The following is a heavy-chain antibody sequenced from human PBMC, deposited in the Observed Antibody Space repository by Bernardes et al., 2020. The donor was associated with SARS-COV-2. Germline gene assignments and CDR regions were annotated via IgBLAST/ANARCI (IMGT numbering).Heavy chain of an antibody. J-gene: IGHJ4*02. CDR2: IYAGESDT. CDR1: GYSFTAYW. D-gene: IGHD4-17*01. Sequence: GESLKISCKGSGYSFTAYWIGWVRQMPGKGLEWMGIIYAGESDTRYSPSLQGHVTISADTSINTAYLQWSSLRVSDTATYYCARSRDYGDFGGILRGYYFDYWGQGTLVTVS. V-gene: IGHV5-51*01. CDR3: ARSRDYGDFGGILRGYYFDY.